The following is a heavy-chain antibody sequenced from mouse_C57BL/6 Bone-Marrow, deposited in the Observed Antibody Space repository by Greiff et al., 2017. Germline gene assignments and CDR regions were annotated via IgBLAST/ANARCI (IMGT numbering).Heavy chain of an antibody. CDR1: GYTFTSYW. CDR3: AVGYLTFAY. CDR2: IDPNSGGT. D-gene: IGHD2-3*01. Sequence: QQSCKASGYTFTSYWMHWVKQRPGRGLEWIGRIDPNSGGTKYNEKFKSKATLTVDKPSSTAYMQLSSLTSEDSAVYYCAVGYLTFAYWGQGTLVTVSA. J-gene: IGHJ3*01. V-gene: IGHV1-72*01.